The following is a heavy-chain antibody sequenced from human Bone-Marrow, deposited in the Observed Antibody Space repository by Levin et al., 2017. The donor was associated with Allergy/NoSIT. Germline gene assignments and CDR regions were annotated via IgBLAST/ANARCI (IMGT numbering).Heavy chain of an antibody. V-gene: IGHV3-53*01. Sequence: GGSLRLSCAVSGFIVSRNFMAWVRQAPGEGLVWVSVIYSGGSTFYADSVKGRFTISRDDSKNTVDLQMNNLKGEDTAVYYWARWGSASVPSGLNYFDYWGQGIPVTVSS. CDR1: GFIVSRNF. CDR3: ARWGSASVPSGLNYFDY. CDR2: IYSGGST. J-gene: IGHJ4*02. D-gene: IGHD2-15*01.